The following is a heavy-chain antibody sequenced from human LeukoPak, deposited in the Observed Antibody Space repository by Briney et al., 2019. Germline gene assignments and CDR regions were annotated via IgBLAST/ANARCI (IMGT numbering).Heavy chain of an antibody. CDR2: INPSGGST. CDR3: ARDRVAAALVDY. CDR1: GYTFTSYY. J-gene: IGHJ4*02. Sequence: ASVKVSCKASGYTFTSYYMHWVRQAPGQGLEWMGIINPSGGSTSYAQKFQGRVTMTRDTSISTAYMELSRLRSDDTAVYYCARDRVAAALVDYWGQGTLVTVSS. V-gene: IGHV1-46*01. D-gene: IGHD6-13*01.